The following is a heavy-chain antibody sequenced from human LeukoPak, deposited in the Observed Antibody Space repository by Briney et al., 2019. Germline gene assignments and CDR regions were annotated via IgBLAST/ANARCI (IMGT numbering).Heavy chain of an antibody. CDR1: GGSFSGYY. D-gene: IGHD3-3*01. Sequence: KPSETLSLTCAVYGGSFSGYYWSWIRQPPGKGLEWIGEINHSGSTNYNPSLKSRVTISVDTSKNQFSLKLSSVTAADTAVYYCATLYYDFWSGYYTPAAFDIWGQGTMVTVSS. CDR3: ATLYYDFWSGYYTPAAFDI. J-gene: IGHJ3*02. V-gene: IGHV4-34*01. CDR2: INHSGST.